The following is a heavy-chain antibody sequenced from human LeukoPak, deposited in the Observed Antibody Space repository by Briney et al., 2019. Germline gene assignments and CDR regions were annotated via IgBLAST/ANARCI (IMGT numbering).Heavy chain of an antibody. J-gene: IGHJ4*02. V-gene: IGHV3-48*03. Sequence: GGSLRLSCAASGITFSSYEMNWVRQAPGKGLEWVSYISSSGSTIYYADSVKGRFTISRDNAKNSLYLQMNSLRAEDTAVYYCASRGYSYGKVYWGQGTLVTVSS. CDR2: ISSSGSTI. CDR1: GITFSSYE. D-gene: IGHD5-18*01. CDR3: ASRGYSYGKVY.